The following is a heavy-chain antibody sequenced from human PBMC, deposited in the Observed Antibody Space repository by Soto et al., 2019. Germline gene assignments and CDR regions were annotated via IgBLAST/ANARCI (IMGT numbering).Heavy chain of an antibody. J-gene: IGHJ4*02. CDR2: IWHDGGEK. Sequence: QVQLVESGGGVVQPGRSLRLSCTASGFTLSDYGMHWVRQAPGKGLEWVAVIWHDGGEKYYADSVTGRFTISRDNSKNAVHLQIGSLGTEGTALYCCARDPGRDSPIDYWGQGTLVTVSS. CDR3: ARDPGRDSPIDY. CDR1: GFTLSDYG. V-gene: IGHV3-33*01. D-gene: IGHD3-22*01.